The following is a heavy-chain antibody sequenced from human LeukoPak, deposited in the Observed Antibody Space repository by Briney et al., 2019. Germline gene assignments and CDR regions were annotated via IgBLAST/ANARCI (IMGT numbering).Heavy chain of an antibody. Sequence: SETLSLTCTVSGYSVSSGYYWGWIRQPPGKGLEWIGGMYHSGDTYYNPSLRSRVTISLDTSKNQLSLKLSSVTAADTAVYYCARSKAHLTTSWYGTWFDPWGQGTLVTVSS. CDR3: ARSKAHLTTSWYGTWFDP. V-gene: IGHV4-38-2*02. J-gene: IGHJ5*02. CDR2: MYHSGDT. CDR1: GYSVSSGYY. D-gene: IGHD6-13*01.